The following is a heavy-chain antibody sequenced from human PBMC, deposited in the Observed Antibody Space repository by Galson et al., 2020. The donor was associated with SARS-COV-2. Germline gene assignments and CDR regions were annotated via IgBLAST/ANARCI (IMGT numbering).Heavy chain of an antibody. CDR3: ARGGGYFDR. CDR1: GDSISSHD. Sequence: SETLSLSCTVSGDSISSHDWSWIRQPPGKGLEWIGYIHNSGGANYNPSLKSRVTISRDTSNNQVSLRLSSVTAADTAVYYCARGGGYFDRWGQGTLVTVSS. CDR2: IHNSGGA. V-gene: IGHV4-59*11. J-gene: IGHJ4*02. D-gene: IGHD3-16*01.